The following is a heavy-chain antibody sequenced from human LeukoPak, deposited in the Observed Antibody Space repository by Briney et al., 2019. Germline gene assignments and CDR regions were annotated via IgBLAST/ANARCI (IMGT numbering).Heavy chain of an antibody. CDR1: GYSFTSNW. D-gene: IGHD2-2*01. V-gene: IGHV5-51*01. J-gene: IGHJ5*02. CDR2: IHPGDSDT. Sequence: GESLKISCKGSGYSFTSNWIAWVRQVPGKGLEWMGIIHPGDSDTRYSPSFQGQVTISADKSISTAYLQWSSLKASDTAMYYCARRLRYCTSTSCSDNWFDPWGQGTLVTVSS. CDR3: ARRLRYCTSTSCSDNWFDP.